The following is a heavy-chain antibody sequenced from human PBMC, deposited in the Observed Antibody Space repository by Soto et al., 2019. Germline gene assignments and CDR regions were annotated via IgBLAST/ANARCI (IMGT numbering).Heavy chain of an antibody. CDR3: AKDLHDFASFFFYGMDV. CDR2: IIYDGSKK. CDR1: GFRFSSSG. Sequence: PGESLKISCAASGFRFSSSGMHWVRQAPGKGLEWVAVIIYDGSKKEYADSVKGRFTVSRDNSKDTVYLQMNNLRPEDTGVYYCAKDLHDFASFFFYGMDVWGQGTSVTVSS. V-gene: IGHV3-30*18. J-gene: IGHJ6*02. D-gene: IGHD2-21*02.